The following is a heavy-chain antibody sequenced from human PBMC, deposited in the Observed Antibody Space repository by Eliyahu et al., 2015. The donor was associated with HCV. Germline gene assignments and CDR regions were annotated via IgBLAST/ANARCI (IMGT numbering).Heavy chain of an antibody. D-gene: IGHD3-22*01. CDR3: ARDPAKDYDTSGPYFDY. J-gene: IGHJ4*02. V-gene: IGHV1-69*06. CDR2: TIPIFGTA. CDR1: GGTFSNYA. Sequence: QVQLVQSGTEVKKPGSSMXVSCKASGGTFSNYAISWVRQAPGQGLEWMGGTIPIFGTANYAQKFQGRVTITADKSTSTAYMELSSLRSEDTAVYYCARDPAKDYDTSGPYFDYWGQGTLVTVSS.